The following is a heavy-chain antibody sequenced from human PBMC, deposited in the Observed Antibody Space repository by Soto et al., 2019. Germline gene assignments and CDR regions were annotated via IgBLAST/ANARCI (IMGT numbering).Heavy chain of an antibody. D-gene: IGHD3-3*01. V-gene: IGHV3-33*01. J-gene: IGHJ4*02. CDR1: GFTFSSYG. CDR2: IWYDGSNK. Sequence: QVQLLESGGGVVQPGRSLRLSCAASGFTFSSYGMHWVRQAPGKGLEWVAVIWYDGSNKYYADSVKGRFIISRDNSKNTLFLQMNSLRAEDTAVYYCARDLNDFWSGYLSLDYWGQGTLVTVSS. CDR3: ARDLNDFWSGYLSLDY.